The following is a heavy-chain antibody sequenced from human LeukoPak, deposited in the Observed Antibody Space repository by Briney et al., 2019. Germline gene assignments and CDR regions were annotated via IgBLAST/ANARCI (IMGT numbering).Heavy chain of an antibody. Sequence: SVKVSCKASGGTFSSYAIIWVRQAPGQGLEWMGRIIPILGIANYAQKFQGRVTITADKSTSTAYMELSSLRSEDTAVYYCARAPCSGYGSTRRDIHNWFDPWGQGTLVTVSS. CDR1: GGTFSSYA. CDR3: ARAPCSGYGSTRRDIHNWFDP. J-gene: IGHJ5*02. D-gene: IGHD5-12*01. V-gene: IGHV1-69*04. CDR2: IIPILGIA.